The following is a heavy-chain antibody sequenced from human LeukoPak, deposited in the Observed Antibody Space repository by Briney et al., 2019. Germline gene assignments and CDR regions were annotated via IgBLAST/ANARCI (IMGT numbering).Heavy chain of an antibody. CDR3: TRLNTVTPQGYYYGMDV. CDR2: IRTSINNYAT. Sequence: GGSLKLSCAASGFTFSDSAMNWVRQASGKGLEWVGRIRTSINNYATSYAASVKGRFTISRDDSKNTAYLHLNSLKTEDTAVYYCTRLNTVTPQGYYYGMDVWGQGTTVTVSS. J-gene: IGHJ6*02. D-gene: IGHD4-17*01. V-gene: IGHV3-73*01. CDR1: GFTFSDSA.